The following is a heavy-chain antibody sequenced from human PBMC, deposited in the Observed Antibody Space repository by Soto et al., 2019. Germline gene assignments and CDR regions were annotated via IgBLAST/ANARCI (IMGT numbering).Heavy chain of an antibody. V-gene: IGHV3-30*05. D-gene: IGHD2-2*01. CDR1: DFSLRTFA. CDR2: SSYDGTKK. J-gene: IGHJ6*02. CDR3: AKARLFSTHQPYSYALDV. Sequence: QVQLVESGGGVVQPGRHLSLSCAGSDFSLRTFAVHWVRQAPGKGLEWVAVSSYDGTKKYYSNSVKGRFTISRDNSKNTVDLQMNILKTEGTAVYYCAKARLFSTHQPYSYALDVWGQGTTVALTS.